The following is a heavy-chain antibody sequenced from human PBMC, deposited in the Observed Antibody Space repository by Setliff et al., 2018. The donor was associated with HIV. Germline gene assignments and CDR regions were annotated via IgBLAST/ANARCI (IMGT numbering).Heavy chain of an antibody. CDR1: GFAFSTYA. D-gene: IGHD6-19*01. J-gene: IGHJ5*02. V-gene: IGHV3-23*01. CDR2: ISDSGGGT. CDR3: AKDKGSSGWSA. Sequence: GGSLRLSCAASGFAFSTYAMSWVRQAPGKGLEWVSAISDSGGGTYYADSVKGRFTVSRDNSKYTRYLQMNSLRVEDTAVYYCAKDKGSSGWSAWGQGTLVTVSS.